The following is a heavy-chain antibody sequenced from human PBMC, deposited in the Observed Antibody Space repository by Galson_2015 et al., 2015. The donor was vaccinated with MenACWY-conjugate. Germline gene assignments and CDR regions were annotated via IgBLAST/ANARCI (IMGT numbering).Heavy chain of an antibody. CDR2: INNSGGNT. D-gene: IGHD2-15*01. Sequence: SLRLSCAASGFTFRRYAMSWVRQAPGKGLEWVSTINNSGGNTYYADSVKGRFTLTRDNFKNTLYLQMNSLRVEDTAVYYCAKVGSPARDSSGAFDYWGQGTLVTVSS. CDR3: AKVGSPARDSSGAFDY. CDR1: GFTFRRYA. V-gene: IGHV3-23*01. J-gene: IGHJ4*02.